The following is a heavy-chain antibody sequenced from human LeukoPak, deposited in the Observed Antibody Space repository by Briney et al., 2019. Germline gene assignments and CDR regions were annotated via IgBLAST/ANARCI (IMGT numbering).Heavy chain of an antibody. J-gene: IGHJ6*03. CDR1: GNSLIYLS. CDR3: ATDFQQRGYYYMDV. V-gene: IGHV1-24*01. CDR2: LDPEGGGL. D-gene: IGHD6-13*01. Sequence: GASVKVSCKVSGNSLIYLSMHWVRQAPGKGLEWLGGLDPEGGGLIYAQNFQGRVIMTEDTSTDTAYMELSSLKSEDTGVYYCATDFQQRGYYYMDVWGKGTTVTVSS.